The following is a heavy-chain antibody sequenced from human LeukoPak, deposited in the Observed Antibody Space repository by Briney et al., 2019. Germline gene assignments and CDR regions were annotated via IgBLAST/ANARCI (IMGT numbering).Heavy chain of an antibody. CDR2: ISAYNGNT. D-gene: IGHD4-17*01. CDR1: GYTCTSYG. CDR3: ARVLGARYYYYYGMDV. Sequence: ASVKVSCKASGYTCTSYGISWVRQAPGQGLEWMGWISAYNGNTNYAQKLQGRVTMTTDTSTSTAYMELRSLRSDDTAVYYCARVLGARYYYYYGMDVWGQGTTVTVSS. J-gene: IGHJ6*02. V-gene: IGHV1-18*01.